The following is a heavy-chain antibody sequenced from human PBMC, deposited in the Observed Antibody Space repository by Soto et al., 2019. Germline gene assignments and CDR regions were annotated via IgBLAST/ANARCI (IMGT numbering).Heavy chain of an antibody. CDR1: GDTFSRYT. V-gene: IGHV1-69*04. J-gene: IGHJ4*02. CDR3: AREIRVRGMEDYLDY. Sequence: SVKVSCKASGDTFSRYTINWVRQAPGQGLEWMGRIIPSVGITNHAQKFQGRVTITADKSTSTSYMELSSLISEDTALYYCAREIRVRGMEDYLDYWGQGTLVTVSS. CDR2: IIPSVGIT. D-gene: IGHD3-10*01.